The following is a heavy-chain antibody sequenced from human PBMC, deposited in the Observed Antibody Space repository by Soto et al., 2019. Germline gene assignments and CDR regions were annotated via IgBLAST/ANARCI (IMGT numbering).Heavy chain of an antibody. CDR2: LYHIGST. CDR3: RSSNNSYDEFWVDV. D-gene: IGHD3-3*01. J-gene: IGHJ6*02. CDR1: GYSISSGNY. Sequence: SETLSLTCAVSGYSISSGNYWAWIRQPPGRGLEWIGSLYHIGSTHYNTSLKSRVTISVDTCKNQFSMELSSVPAADXAMYXCRSSNNSYDEFWVDVWGQXTMVTVSS. V-gene: IGHV4-38-2*01.